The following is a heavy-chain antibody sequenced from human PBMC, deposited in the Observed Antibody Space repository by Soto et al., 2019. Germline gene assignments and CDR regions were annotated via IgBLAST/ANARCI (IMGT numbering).Heavy chain of an antibody. V-gene: IGHV4-59*01. D-gene: IGHD3-9*01. CDR2: IYYSGST. CDR3: ARSFRRYFDFDS. CDR1: GDSISSYY. Sequence: SETLSLTCTVSGDSISSYYWSWIRQPPGKGLEWIGNIYYSGSTNYNPSLKSRVTISVDTSRNRFSLKLSSVTAADTAVYYCARSFRRYFDFDSWGQGTLVTVSS. J-gene: IGHJ4*02.